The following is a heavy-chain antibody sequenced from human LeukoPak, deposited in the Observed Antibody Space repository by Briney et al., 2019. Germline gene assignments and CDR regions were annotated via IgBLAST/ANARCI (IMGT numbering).Heavy chain of an antibody. D-gene: IGHD3-10*01. CDR2: IGTAGDT. CDR1: GFTFSSYD. J-gene: IGHJ4*02. V-gene: IGHV3-13*01. Sequence: PGGSLRLSCAASGFTFSSYDTHWVRQATGKGLEWVSAIGTAGDTYYPGSVKGRFTISRENAKNSLYLQMNSLRAGDTAVYYCARAKRAYYYGSGSFDYWGQGTLVTVSS. CDR3: ARAKRAYYYGSGSFDY.